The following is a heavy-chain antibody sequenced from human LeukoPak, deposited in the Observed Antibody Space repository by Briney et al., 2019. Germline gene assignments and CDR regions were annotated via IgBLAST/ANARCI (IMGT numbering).Heavy chain of an antibody. J-gene: IGHJ4*02. Sequence: GEPLMTSCKCSGYSFSSYWIGWVRQLPGKGLEWMGIIYPGDSDTRYRPSFTGQVTISAHKSISTAYLQWSSLKASDTAMYYCARHSGAADYWGQGTLVTVSS. CDR2: IYPGDSDT. CDR3: ARHSGAADY. D-gene: IGHD1-26*01. V-gene: IGHV5-51*01. CDR1: GYSFSSYW.